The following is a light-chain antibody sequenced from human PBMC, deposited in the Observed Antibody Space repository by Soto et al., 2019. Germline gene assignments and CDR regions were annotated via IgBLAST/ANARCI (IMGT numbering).Light chain of an antibody. CDR1: QSVSSN. CDR2: DGS. Sequence: EIVLTQSPATLSLSPGERATLSCRASQSVSSNLAWYQQKHAQAPRILLYDGSTRATGIPARFSGSGSGTDFTLTISSLEPEDFAVYYCQQRSNWPPTFGGGTKVEIK. J-gene: IGKJ4*01. V-gene: IGKV3-11*01. CDR3: QQRSNWPPT.